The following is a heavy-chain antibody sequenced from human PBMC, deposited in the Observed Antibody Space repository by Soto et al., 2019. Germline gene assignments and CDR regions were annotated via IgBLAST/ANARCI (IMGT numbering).Heavy chain of an antibody. V-gene: IGHV4-34*01. J-gene: IGHJ6*02. D-gene: IGHD1-26*01. CDR3: ARADRTLVTTYGLEV. CDR2: IHHSGTI. Sequence: LFRQNLGEDLEWIGQIHHSGTINFNPSLRSRLTISLDSSKKHFSLKLTSLTAADAAVYYCARADRTLVTTYGLEVLGQGTTVTVFS.